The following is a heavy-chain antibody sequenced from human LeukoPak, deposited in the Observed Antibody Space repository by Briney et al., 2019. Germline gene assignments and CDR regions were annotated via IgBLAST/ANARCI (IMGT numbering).Heavy chain of an antibody. CDR2: ISGSGGST. CDR1: GFTFSSYA. Sequence: GGSLRLSCAASGFTFSSYAMSWVRQAPGKGLEWVSAISGSGGSTYYADSVKGRFTISRDNSKNTLYLQMNSLRAEDTAVYYCTTRYGSYPSYGTDVWGQGTTVTVSS. V-gene: IGHV3-23*01. J-gene: IGHJ6*02. D-gene: IGHD3-10*01. CDR3: TTRYGSYPSYGTDV.